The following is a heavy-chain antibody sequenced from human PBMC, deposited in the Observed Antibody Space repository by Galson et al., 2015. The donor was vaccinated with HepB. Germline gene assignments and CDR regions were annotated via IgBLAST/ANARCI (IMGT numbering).Heavy chain of an antibody. J-gene: IGHJ6*02. CDR2: IYSGGST. Sequence: SLRLSCAVSGFTVSSNYMSWVRQAPGKGLEWVSVIYSGGSTYYADSVKGRFTISRDNSKHTLYLQMKSLRAEETAVYYCASVLALPSYYYYAMDVWGQGTTVTVSS. CDR3: ASVLALPSYYYYAMDV. CDR1: GFTVSSNY. D-gene: IGHD3-16*01. V-gene: IGHV3-66*01.